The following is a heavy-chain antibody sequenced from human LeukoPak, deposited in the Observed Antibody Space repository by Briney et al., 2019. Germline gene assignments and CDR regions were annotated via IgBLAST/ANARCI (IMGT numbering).Heavy chain of an antibody. D-gene: IGHD6-13*01. CDR1: GGSISSYY. V-gene: IGHV4-59*08. CDR2: IYYSGST. J-gene: IGHJ4*02. CDR3: ARYHFPGYSSRWYHLTPYFDY. Sequence: SETLSLTCTVSGGSISSYYWSWIRQPPGKGLEWIGYIYYSGSTNYNPSLKSRVTISVDTSKNQFSLKLSSVTAADTAVYYCARYHFPGYSSRWYHLTPYFDYWGQGTLVTVSS.